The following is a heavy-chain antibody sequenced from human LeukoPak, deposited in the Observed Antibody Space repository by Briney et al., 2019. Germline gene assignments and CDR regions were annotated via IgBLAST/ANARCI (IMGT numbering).Heavy chain of an antibody. Sequence: ASVKVSCKASGGTFSSYAISWVRQAPGQGLEWMGRIIPILGIANYAQKFQGRVTITADKSTSTAYMELSSLRSEDTAVYYCARHSSSSSSPYYFDYWGQGTLVTVSS. CDR2: IIPILGIA. CDR1: GGTFSSYA. V-gene: IGHV1-69*04. D-gene: IGHD6-13*01. CDR3: ARHSSSSSSPYYFDY. J-gene: IGHJ4*02.